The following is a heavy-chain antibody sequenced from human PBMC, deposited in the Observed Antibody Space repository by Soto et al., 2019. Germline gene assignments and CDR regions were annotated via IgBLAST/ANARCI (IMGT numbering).Heavy chain of an antibody. CDR2: ISSSSSSI. V-gene: IGHV3-21*01. CDR1: GFTFSSYN. CDR3: AREDYDVLTVAGPEYFQH. D-gene: IGHD3-9*01. Sequence: GGSLRLSCAASGFTFSSYNMNWVRQAPGKGLEWVSSISSSSSSINYADSVKGRFAISRDNAKNSLYLQMNSLRAEDTAVYFCAREDYDVLTVAGPEYFQHWGQGTLVTVSS. J-gene: IGHJ1*01.